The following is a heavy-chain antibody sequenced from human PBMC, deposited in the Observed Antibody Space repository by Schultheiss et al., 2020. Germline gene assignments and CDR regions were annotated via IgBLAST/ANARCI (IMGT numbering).Heavy chain of an antibody. CDR3: ARGLGDSDY. Sequence: SQTLSLTCAVYGGSFSGYYWSWIRQPPGKGLEWIGEINHSGSTNYNPSLKSRVTISVDTSKNQFSLKLSSVTAADTAVYYCARGLGDSDYWGQGTLVTVAS. V-gene: IGHV4-34*01. J-gene: IGHJ4*02. CDR1: GGSFSGYY. CDR2: INHSGST. D-gene: IGHD3-16*01.